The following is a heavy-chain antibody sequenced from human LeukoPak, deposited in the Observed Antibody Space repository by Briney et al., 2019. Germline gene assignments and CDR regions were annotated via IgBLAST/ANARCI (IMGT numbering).Heavy chain of an antibody. D-gene: IGHD6-19*01. CDR3: ARDSSGWYYDY. J-gene: IGHJ4*01. V-gene: IGHV1-18*01. CDR2: ISAYNGNT. CDR1: GYTFTSYG. Sequence: ASVKVSCKASGYTFTSYGISWVRQAPGQGLERMGWISAYNGNTNYAQKLQGRVTMTTDTSTGTAYMELRSLRSDDTAVYYCARDSSGWYYDYWGQEPWSPSPQ.